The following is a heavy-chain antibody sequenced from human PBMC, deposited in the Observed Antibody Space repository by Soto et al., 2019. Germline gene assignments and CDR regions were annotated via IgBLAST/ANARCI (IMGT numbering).Heavy chain of an antibody. CDR3: ARLRGYSYGYRYYYYYMDV. D-gene: IGHD5-18*01. Sequence: GGSLRLSCAASGFTVSSNYMSWVRQAPGKGLEWVSVIYSGGSTYYADSVKGRFTISRDNSKNTLYLQMNSLRAEDTAVYYCARLRGYSYGYRYYYYYMDVWGKGTTVTVSS. CDR2: IYSGGST. J-gene: IGHJ6*03. V-gene: IGHV3-66*04. CDR1: GFTVSSNY.